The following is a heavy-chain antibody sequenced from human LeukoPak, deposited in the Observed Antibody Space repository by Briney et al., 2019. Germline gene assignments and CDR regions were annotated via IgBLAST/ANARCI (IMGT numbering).Heavy chain of an antibody. Sequence: PGGSLRLSCAASGFTFDDYALHWVRLPPGKGLEWVSGINWNSGSIGYADSVKGRFTIARDNPKNTLYLQMNSLRAEDTALYYCARGQIVGADARVDYWGQGTLVTVSS. D-gene: IGHD1-26*01. CDR3: ARGQIVGADARVDY. CDR2: INWNSGSI. J-gene: IGHJ4*02. V-gene: IGHV3-9*01. CDR1: GFTFDDYA.